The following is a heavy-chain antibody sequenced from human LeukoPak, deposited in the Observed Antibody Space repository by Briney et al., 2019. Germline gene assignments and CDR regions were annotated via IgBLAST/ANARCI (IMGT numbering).Heavy chain of an antibody. D-gene: IGHD3-22*01. J-gene: IGHJ4*02. CDR1: GFIFSDYY. V-gene: IGHV4-38-2*01. CDR2: IHYSGST. Sequence: GSLRLSCAASGFIFSDYYMSWIRQAPGKGLEWIGSIHYSGSTYYNPSLKSRVTISVDTSKKQFSLKLSSVTAADTAVYYCARHRTIYYDNGGYWVWGQGTLVTVSS. CDR3: ARHRTIYYDNGGYWV.